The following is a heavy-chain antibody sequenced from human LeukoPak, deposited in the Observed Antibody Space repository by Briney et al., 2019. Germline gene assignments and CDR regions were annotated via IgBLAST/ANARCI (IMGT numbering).Heavy chain of an antibody. J-gene: IGHJ4*02. CDR1: GFTFSSYS. CDR2: ISSSSTI. CDR3: AKEGPFKYYYDSSGYYERYFDY. Sequence: GGSLRLSCAASGFTFSSYSMNWVRQAPGKGLEWVSYISSSSTIYYADSVKGRFTISRDNSKNTLYLQMNSLRAEDTAVYYCAKEGPFKYYYDSSGYYERYFDYWGQGTLVTVSS. V-gene: IGHV3-48*01. D-gene: IGHD3-22*01.